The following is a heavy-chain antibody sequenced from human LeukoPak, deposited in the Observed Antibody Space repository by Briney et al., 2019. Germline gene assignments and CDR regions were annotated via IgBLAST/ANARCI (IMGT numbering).Heavy chain of an antibody. Sequence: PSQTLSLTCTVSGGSISSGSYYWSWIRQPAGKGLEWIGRIYTSGSTNYNPSLKSRVTISVDTSKNQFSLKLSSVTAADTAVYYCARERHGDYDVRYFDLWGRGTLVTVSS. CDR1: GGSISSGSYY. J-gene: IGHJ2*01. CDR3: ARERHGDYDVRYFDL. V-gene: IGHV4-61*02. CDR2: IYTSGST. D-gene: IGHD4-17*01.